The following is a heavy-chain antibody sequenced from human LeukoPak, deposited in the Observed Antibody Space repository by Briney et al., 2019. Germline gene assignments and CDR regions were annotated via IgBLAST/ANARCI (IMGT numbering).Heavy chain of an antibody. V-gene: IGHV1-46*01. D-gene: IGHD2-8*02. CDR1: GYTFTRYA. Sequence: ASVKVSCKASGYTFTRYAISWVRQAPGQGLEWMGLINPTGTGTNYAQKFRGRVTLTRDTSTTTVYMELSSLRSEDSAVYYCAREESGGYFDYWGQGTLVTVSS. J-gene: IGHJ4*02. CDR2: INPTGTGT. CDR3: AREESGGYFDY.